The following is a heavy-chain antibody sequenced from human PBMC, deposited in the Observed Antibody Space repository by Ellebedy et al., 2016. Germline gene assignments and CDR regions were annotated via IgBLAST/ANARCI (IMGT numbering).Heavy chain of an antibody. D-gene: IGHD2-15*01. CDR3: ARGVGSGWFDP. CDR1: GFTVSTNY. V-gene: IGHV3-53*01. J-gene: IGHJ5*02. CDR2: IFSDGNT. Sequence: GGSLRLSCAASGFTVSTNYMKWVRQAPGKGLEWVSAIFSDGNTYYADSVKGRFTISRDNSMNTLYLQMNSLRAEDTAVYYCARGVGSGWFDPWGQGTLVTVSS.